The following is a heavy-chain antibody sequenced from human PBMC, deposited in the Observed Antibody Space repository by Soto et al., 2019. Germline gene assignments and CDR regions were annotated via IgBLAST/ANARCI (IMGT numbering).Heavy chain of an antibody. CDR1: GGSTSSGGFY. Sequence: SETLSLTCTVSGGSTSSGGFYWSWIRQHPGKGLEWIGYIYYSGISYYNPSLKSRVSISLDTSRNQFSMTLNSVTAADTAVYYCARNGYTYGMDVWGQGARVTVSS. CDR3: ARNGYTYGMDV. J-gene: IGHJ6*02. CDR2: IYYSGIS. V-gene: IGHV4-31*03. D-gene: IGHD5-18*01.